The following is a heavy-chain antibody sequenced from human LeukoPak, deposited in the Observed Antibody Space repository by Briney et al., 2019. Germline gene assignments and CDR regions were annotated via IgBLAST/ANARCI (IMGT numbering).Heavy chain of an antibody. CDR3: ARASGDIVETATMGSY. Sequence: GGSLRLSCAASGFTFSSYSMNWVRQAPGKGLEWVSSISSSSSSIYYADSVKGRFTISRDTAKNSLYLQMNSLRAEDTAVYYCARASGDIVETATMGSYWGQGTLVTASS. CDR2: ISSSSSSI. CDR1: GFTFSSYS. J-gene: IGHJ4*02. V-gene: IGHV3-21*01. D-gene: IGHD5-18*01.